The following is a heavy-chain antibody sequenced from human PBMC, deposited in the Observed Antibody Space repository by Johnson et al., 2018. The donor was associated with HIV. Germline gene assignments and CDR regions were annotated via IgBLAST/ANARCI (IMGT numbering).Heavy chain of an antibody. CDR3: ARDKGTNFSGWYRESDAFDI. J-gene: IGHJ3*02. CDR2: ISYAGSNK. D-gene: IGHD6-19*01. V-gene: IGHV3-30*04. CDR1: GFTFSSYA. Sequence: QVQLVESGGGVVQPVRSLRLSCAASGFTFSSYAMHWVRQAPGKGLEWVAVISYAGSNKYQADSVKGRFTISRDNSKNTLYLQMNSLRAEDTAVYYCARDKGTNFSGWYRESDAFDIWGQGTMVTVSS.